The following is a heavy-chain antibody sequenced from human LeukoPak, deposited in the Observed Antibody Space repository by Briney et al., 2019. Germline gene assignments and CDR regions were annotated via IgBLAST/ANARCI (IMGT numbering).Heavy chain of an antibody. CDR3: ARIDSRGDLSFDY. CDR2: ISGSGHTV. J-gene: IGHJ4*02. V-gene: IGHV3-48*01. D-gene: IGHD2-21*02. CDR1: GFTFSFYN. Sequence: PGGSLRLSCAASGFTFSFYNMYWVRQAPGKGLEWLSYISGSGHTVHYAESVKGRFTVSRDNAKKSPYLQMNSLRAEDTAVYYCARIDSRGDLSFDYWGQGTLVTVSS.